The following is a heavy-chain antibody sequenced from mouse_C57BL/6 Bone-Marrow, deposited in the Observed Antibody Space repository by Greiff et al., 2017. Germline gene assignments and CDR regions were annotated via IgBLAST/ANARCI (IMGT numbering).Heavy chain of an antibody. Sequence: EVKLVESGGGLVKPGGSLKLSCAASGFTFSSYAMSWVRQTPEKRLEWVATISDGGSYTYYPDNVKGRFTISRDNAKNNLYLQMSNLKSEDTAMYYCAREGYSLYYAMDYWGQGTSVTVSS. D-gene: IGHD3-1*01. V-gene: IGHV5-4*01. CDR3: AREGYSLYYAMDY. J-gene: IGHJ4*01. CDR1: GFTFSSYA. CDR2: ISDGGSYT.